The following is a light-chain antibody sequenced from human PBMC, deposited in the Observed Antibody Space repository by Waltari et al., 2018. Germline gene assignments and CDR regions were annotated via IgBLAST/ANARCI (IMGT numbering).Light chain of an antibody. CDR3: SSYAGSNNLGV. J-gene: IGLJ2*01. CDR2: EVS. CDR1: SSDVGGFNY. Sequence: QSALTQPPSASGSPGQSVTISCTGTSSDVGGFNYVSWYQPHPGKPPKLMIYEVSKRPSGVPDRFSGSKSGNTASLTVSGLQAEDEADYYCSSYAGSNNLGVFGGGTKLTVL. V-gene: IGLV2-8*01.